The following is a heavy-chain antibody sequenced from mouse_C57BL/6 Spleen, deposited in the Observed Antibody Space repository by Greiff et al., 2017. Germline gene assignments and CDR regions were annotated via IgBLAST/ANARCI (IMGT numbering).Heavy chain of an antibody. CDR1: GYTFTSYW. CDR3: ARGDYVAY. Sequence: VQLQQPGTELVKPGASVKLSCKASGYTFTSYWMHWVKQRPGQGLEWIGNINPSNGGTNYNEEFKSKAKLTVDKSSSTAYMQISSLTAEDSAFYYCARGDYVAYWGQVTLVTVSA. CDR2: INPSNGGT. V-gene: IGHV1-53*01. J-gene: IGHJ3*01. D-gene: IGHD1-1*02.